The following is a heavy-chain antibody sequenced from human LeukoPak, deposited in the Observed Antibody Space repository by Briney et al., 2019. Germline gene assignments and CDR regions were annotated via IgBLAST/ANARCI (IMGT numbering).Heavy chain of an antibody. CDR1: GFTFSSYA. CDR3: ARPAYTAAYDL. V-gene: IGHV3-23*01. Sequence: GGSLRLSCVVSGFTFSSYAMSWVRQAPGKGLEWVAGISGSGGRTYYADFVKGRFTISRDNAKNSLYLQMNSLRAEDTAVYYCARPAYTAAYDLWGQGTMVTVSS. J-gene: IGHJ3*01. D-gene: IGHD3-16*01. CDR2: ISGSGGRT.